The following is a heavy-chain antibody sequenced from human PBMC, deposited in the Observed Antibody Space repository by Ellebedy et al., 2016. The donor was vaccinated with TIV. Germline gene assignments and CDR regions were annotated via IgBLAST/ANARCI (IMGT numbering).Heavy chain of an antibody. Sequence: MPGGSLRLSCTVSGGSISSYYWSWIRQPPGKGLQWIGFIFYSGSTNYNPSLKSRVTLSVDTSKNQFSLKLRSVTAADTAVYYCAREGVHGYFQHWGQGTLVTVSA. CDR3: AREGVHGYFQH. J-gene: IGHJ1*01. CDR1: GGSISSYY. CDR2: IFYSGST. D-gene: IGHD2-8*01. V-gene: IGHV4-59*01.